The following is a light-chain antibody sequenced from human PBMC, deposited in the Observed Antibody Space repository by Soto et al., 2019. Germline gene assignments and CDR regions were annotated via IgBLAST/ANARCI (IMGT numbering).Light chain of an antibody. Sequence: AIRMTQSPSSFSASTGDRVTITCRASQGISSYLAWYQQKPGKAPKLLIYAASTLQSGVPSRFSGSGSGTDFTLTISCLQSEDFATYYCQQYYSYPYLFGQGTKLEIK. CDR3: QQYYSYPYL. V-gene: IGKV1-8*01. J-gene: IGKJ2*01. CDR2: AAS. CDR1: QGISSY.